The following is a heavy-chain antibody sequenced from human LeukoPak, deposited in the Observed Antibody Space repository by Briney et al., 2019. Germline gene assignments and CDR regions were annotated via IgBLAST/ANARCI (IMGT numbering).Heavy chain of an antibody. J-gene: IGHJ4*02. D-gene: IGHD6-19*01. Sequence: ASVKVSCKASGYTFTSYAMNWVRQAPGQGLEWMGWINTNTGNPTYAQGFTGRFVFSLDTSVSTAYLQISSLKAEDTAVYYCARDPPKAVAGRDVGYWGQGTLATVSS. CDR3: ARDPPKAVAGRDVGY. CDR2: INTNTGNP. CDR1: GYTFTSYA. V-gene: IGHV7-4-1*02.